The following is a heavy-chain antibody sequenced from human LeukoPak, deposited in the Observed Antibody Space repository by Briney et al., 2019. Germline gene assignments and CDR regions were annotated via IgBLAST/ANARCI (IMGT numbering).Heavy chain of an antibody. CDR2: ISSNGVST. J-gene: IGHJ4*02. CDR3: ARVALRSFDY. CDR1: GFTFSSYA. Sequence: GGSLRLSCAASGFTFSSYAMHWVRQAPGKGLEYVSAISSNGVSTYYANSVKGRFTISRDNSKNTLYLQMGSLRAEDMAVYYCARVALRSFDYWGQGTLVTVSS. V-gene: IGHV3-64*01.